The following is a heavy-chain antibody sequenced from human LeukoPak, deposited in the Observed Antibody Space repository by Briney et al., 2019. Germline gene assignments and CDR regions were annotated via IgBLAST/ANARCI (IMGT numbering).Heavy chain of an antibody. CDR2: IKQDGSEI. D-gene: IGHD2-21*02. Sequence: GGSLRLSCVGSEFSFSSYWMSWVRQAPGKGLEWVANIKQDGSEIFYVDSVKGRFTISRDNSKNTLYLQMNSLRDDDTAVYYCAKDVLRLNYGYFDLWGRGTLVSVSS. CDR3: AKDVLRLNYGYFDL. V-gene: IGHV3-7*03. CDR1: EFSFSSYW. J-gene: IGHJ2*01.